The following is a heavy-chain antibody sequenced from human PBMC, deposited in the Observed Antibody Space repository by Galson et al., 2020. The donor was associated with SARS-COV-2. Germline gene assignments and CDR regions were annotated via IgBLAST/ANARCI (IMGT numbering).Heavy chain of an antibody. Sequence: GESLKISCKGSGFNLTNYWIARVRQMPGKGLEWMGGIYPGDSDTRYNPSFQGQVTLSADNSMSTAYLQWRSLKASDTAIYYCARTSFLGSFDIWGRGTIVSVSS. CDR3: ARTSFLGSFDI. V-gene: IGHV5-51*01. D-gene: IGHD3-16*01. J-gene: IGHJ3*02. CDR1: GFNLTNYW. CDR2: IYPGDSDT.